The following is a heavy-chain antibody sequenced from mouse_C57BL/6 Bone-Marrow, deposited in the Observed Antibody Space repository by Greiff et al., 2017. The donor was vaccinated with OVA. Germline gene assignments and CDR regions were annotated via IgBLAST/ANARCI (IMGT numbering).Heavy chain of an antibody. J-gene: IGHJ3*01. CDR1: GYTFTSYG. Sequence: VKLVESGAELARPGASVKLSCKASGYTFTSYGISWVKQRTGQGLEWIGEIDPRSGNTYYNAKFKGKATLTADQSSSTAYMELRSLTSEDSAVYFCASGYYGSSYVGFAYWGQGTLVTVSA. D-gene: IGHD1-1*01. CDR2: IDPRSGNT. CDR3: ASGYYGSSYVGFAY. V-gene: IGHV1-81*01.